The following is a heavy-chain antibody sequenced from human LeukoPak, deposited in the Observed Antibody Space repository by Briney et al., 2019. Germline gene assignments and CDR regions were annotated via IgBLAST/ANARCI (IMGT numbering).Heavy chain of an antibody. CDR3: AREGGRDYGDYLSY. D-gene: IGHD4-17*01. CDR1: GFTVSSNY. Sequence: PGGSLRLSCAASGFTVSSNYMSWVRQAPGKGLEWVSVMYSGGSTYYADSVKGRFTISRDNSKNTLDLQMNSLRAEDTAVYYCAREGGRDYGDYLSYWGQGTLVTVSS. J-gene: IGHJ4*02. V-gene: IGHV3-66*01. CDR2: MYSGGST.